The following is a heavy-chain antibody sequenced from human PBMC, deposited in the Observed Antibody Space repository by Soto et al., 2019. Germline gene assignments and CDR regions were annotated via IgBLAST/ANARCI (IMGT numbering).Heavy chain of an antibody. Sequence: KVAWCNIVNHGIPWIRKKTGKGLEWMGIIYPGGSETRYSPSFQGQVTISVDKSISTAYLQWSSLKASDTAMYYRAKVDV. CDR3: AKVDV. CDR2: IYPGGSET. J-gene: IGHJ3*01. V-gene: IGHV5-51*01. CDR1: WCNIVNHG.